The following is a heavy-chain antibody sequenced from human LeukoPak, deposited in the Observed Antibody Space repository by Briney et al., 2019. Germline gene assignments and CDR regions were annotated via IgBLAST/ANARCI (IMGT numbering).Heavy chain of an antibody. J-gene: IGHJ4*02. CDR1: GGSIRGYY. V-gene: IGHV4-59*01. CDR2: IYYSGST. Sequence: SETLSLTCSVSGGSIRGYYWSWIRQPPGKGLEFIGYIYYSGSTNYNPSLKSRVTISVDTSKNQFSLRLSSVTAADTAVYYCAREYSDSSGHLDYWGQGTLVTVSS. D-gene: IGHD6-19*01. CDR3: AREYSDSSGHLDY.